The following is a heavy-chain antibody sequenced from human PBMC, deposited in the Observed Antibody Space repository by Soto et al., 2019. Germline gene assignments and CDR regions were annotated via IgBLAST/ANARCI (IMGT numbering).Heavy chain of an antibody. CDR3: AKDIKNFHCTTGVCYSYGMDV. V-gene: IGHV3-48*03. CDR2: ISSSGSTI. D-gene: IGHD2-8*01. J-gene: IGHJ6*02. CDR1: GFTFSSYE. Sequence: PGGSLRLSCAASGFTFSSYEMNWVRQAPGKGLEWVSYISSSGSTIYYADSVKGRFTISRENAKNSLYLQMNSLRAEDTALDYCAKDIKNFHCTTGVCYSYGMDVWGQGTTVTVSS.